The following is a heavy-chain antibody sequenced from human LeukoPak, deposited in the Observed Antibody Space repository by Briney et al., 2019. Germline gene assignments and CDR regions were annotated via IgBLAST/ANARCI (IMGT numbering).Heavy chain of an antibody. D-gene: IGHD1-26*01. CDR2: INHSGST. CDR1: GGSFSGYY. CDR3: ARTPPTTSGHYYYGMDV. V-gene: IGHV4-34*01. J-gene: IGHJ6*02. Sequence: SETLSLTCAVYGGSFSGYYWSWIRQPPGKGLEWIGEINHSGSTNYNPSLKSRVTISVDTSKNQFSLKLSFVTAADTAAYYCARTPPTTSGHYYYGMDVWGQGTTVTVSS.